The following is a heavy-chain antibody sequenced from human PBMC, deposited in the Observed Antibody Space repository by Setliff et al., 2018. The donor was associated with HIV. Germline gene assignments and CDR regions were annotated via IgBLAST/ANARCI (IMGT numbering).Heavy chain of an antibody. CDR3: ASARIPTGGTSTSFDY. CDR1: GGSFNNKP. J-gene: IGHJ4*02. Sequence: SVKVSCKTVGGSFNNKPISWVRQAPGQGLEWMGGIIPILGAPNYAPSFQGRVTITADYSTDTAQIELRSLRPEDTAVYYCASARIPTGGTSTSFDYWGQGTLVTVSS. CDR2: IIPILGAP. V-gene: IGHV1-69*10. D-gene: IGHD1-1*01.